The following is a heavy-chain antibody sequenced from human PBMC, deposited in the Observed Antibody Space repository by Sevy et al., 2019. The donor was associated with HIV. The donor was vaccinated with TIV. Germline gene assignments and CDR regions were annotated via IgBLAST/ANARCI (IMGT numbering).Heavy chain of an antibody. J-gene: IGHJ6*02. V-gene: IGHV3-48*01. CDR2: ISSSSSSI. D-gene: IGHD6-13*01. Sequence: GGSLRLSCAASGFTFSSYSMNWVRQAPGKGLEWVSYISSSSSSIYYEDSVKGRFTISRDNAKNSLYLQMNSLRAEDMAVYYCARVSSSWYRNGMDVWGQGTTVTVSS. CDR1: GFTFSSYS. CDR3: ARVSSSWYRNGMDV.